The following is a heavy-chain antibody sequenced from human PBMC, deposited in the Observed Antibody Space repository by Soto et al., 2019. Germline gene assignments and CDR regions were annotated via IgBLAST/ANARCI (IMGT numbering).Heavy chain of an antibody. D-gene: IGHD2-2*01. Sequence: GASVKVSCKASGGTFSNYTISWVRQAPGQGLEWMGGIIPVFGTTDYEQKFQGRVTITADGSTSTAYMELSSLRSADTAVYYCARSSPYIVVRKPTGNQDYYGMDVWGQGTTVTVSS. J-gene: IGHJ6*02. CDR2: IIPVFGTT. V-gene: IGHV1-69*13. CDR1: GGTFSNYT. CDR3: ARSSPYIVVRKPTGNQDYYGMDV.